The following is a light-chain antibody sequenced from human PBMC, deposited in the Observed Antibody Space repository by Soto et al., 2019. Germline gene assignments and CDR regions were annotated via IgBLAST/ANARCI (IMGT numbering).Light chain of an antibody. CDR1: QSIANH. Sequence: DIPMTQSPSSLSASVGDRVTITCRASQSIANHLNWYQLKPGKAPKLLIYAASTLQSGVPLRFSGSGSETHFTLTINSLQPEDFATYHCQQSYSTPPTFGQGTKVDIK. J-gene: IGKJ1*01. CDR3: QQSYSTPPT. V-gene: IGKV1-39*01. CDR2: AAS.